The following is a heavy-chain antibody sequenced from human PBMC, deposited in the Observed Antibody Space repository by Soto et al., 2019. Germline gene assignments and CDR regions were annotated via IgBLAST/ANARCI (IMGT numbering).Heavy chain of an antibody. J-gene: IGHJ4*02. CDR2: IYTSGST. CDR3: ARDSSSWYPQYFDY. CDR1: GGSISSYY. D-gene: IGHD6-13*01. Sequence: KPSETLSLTCTVSGGSISSYYWSWIRQPAGKGLEWIGRIYTSGSTNYNPSLKSRVTMSVDTSKSQFSLKLSSVTAADTAVYYCARDSSSWYPQYFDYRGKGTLVTVSS. V-gene: IGHV4-4*07.